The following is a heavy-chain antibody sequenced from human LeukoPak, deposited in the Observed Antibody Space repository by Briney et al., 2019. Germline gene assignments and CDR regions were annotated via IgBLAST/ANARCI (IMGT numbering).Heavy chain of an antibody. Sequence: SETLSLTCTVSGYSISSGYYWGWIRQPPGKGLEWIGIIHHSGSTYYNPSLKSRVTISVDTSKNQFSLKLSSVTAADTAVYYCAREVAYWGQGTLVTVSS. J-gene: IGHJ4*02. CDR2: IHHSGST. V-gene: IGHV4-38-2*02. CDR1: GYSISSGYY. CDR3: AREVAY.